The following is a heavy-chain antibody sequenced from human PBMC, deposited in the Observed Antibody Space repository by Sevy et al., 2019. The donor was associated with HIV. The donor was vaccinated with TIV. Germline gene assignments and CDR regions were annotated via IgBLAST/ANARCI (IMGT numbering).Heavy chain of an antibody. CDR2: IKEDGSEK. Sequence: GGSLRLSGAASGFTFSTHWMSWVRQVPGRGLEWVANIKEDGSEKYYVDSVKGRFTISRDNAKNSLFLQMNSLRAEDTAVYYCAKDVYWGQGTLVTVSS. J-gene: IGHJ4*02. CDR3: AKDVY. CDR1: GFTFSTHW. V-gene: IGHV3-7*03.